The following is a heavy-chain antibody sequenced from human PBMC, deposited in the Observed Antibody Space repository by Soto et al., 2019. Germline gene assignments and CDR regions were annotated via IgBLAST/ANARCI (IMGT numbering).Heavy chain of an antibody. Sequence: QITLKESGPTLVKPTQTLTLTCTFSGFSLKTYGVSVGWIRQSPGKALEWLALIYWDDDKRYSPSLKSRLTPTXXTXKXXVILTMTNMDPVDTATYYCAHAYTGSAWFQNWFDPWGQGTLVIVSS. CDR1: GFSLKTYGVS. J-gene: IGHJ5*02. D-gene: IGHD6-19*01. CDR2: IYWDDDK. V-gene: IGHV2-5*02. CDR3: AHAYTGSAWFQNWFDP.